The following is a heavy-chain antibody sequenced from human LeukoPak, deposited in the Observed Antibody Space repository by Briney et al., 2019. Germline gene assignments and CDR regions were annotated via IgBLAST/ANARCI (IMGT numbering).Heavy chain of an antibody. CDR1: GITLSNNT. J-gene: IGHJ4*02. Sequence: GGSLRLSCAATGITLSNNTMAWVRQAPGKGLEWVSTIISAGSTYYADSVKGRFTFSRDNSKNTLYLQMNSLRAGDTAVYYCAGRNYGSGSHYNYWGQGALVTVSS. CDR3: AGRNYGSGSHYNY. D-gene: IGHD3-10*01. V-gene: IGHV3-23*01. CDR2: IISAGST.